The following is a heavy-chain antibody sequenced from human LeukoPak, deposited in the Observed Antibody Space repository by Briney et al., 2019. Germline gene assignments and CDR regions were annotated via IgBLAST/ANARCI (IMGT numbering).Heavy chain of an antibody. CDR3: AKGPRLLPFDC. V-gene: IGHV3-23*01. CDR1: GFTFSNSA. J-gene: IGHJ4*02. D-gene: IGHD2-15*01. Sequence: PGGSLRLSCAASGFTFSNSAMSWVRQAPGKGLVWVSAISGSGGGTHYADSVKGRFTISRDNSKNTLYLQMNSLRAEDTAVYYCAKGPRLLPFDCWGQGALVTVSS. CDR2: ISGSGGGT.